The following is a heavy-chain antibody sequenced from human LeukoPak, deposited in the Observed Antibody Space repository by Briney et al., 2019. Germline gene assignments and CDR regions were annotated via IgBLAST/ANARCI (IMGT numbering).Heavy chain of an antibody. CDR3: ARDGYNPIDY. Sequence: SETLSLTCTVSGGSISSNSYYWGWIRQPPGKGLEWIGSIYYSGSTYYNPSLKSRVTISVDTSKNQFSLKLSSATAADTAMYYCARDGYNPIDYWGQGTLVTVSS. CDR2: IYYSGST. CDR1: GGSISSNSYY. D-gene: IGHD5-24*01. J-gene: IGHJ4*02. V-gene: IGHV4-39*02.